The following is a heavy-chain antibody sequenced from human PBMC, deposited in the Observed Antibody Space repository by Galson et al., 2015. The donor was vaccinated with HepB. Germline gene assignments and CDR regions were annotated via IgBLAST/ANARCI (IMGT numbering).Heavy chain of an antibody. V-gene: IGHV4-59*01. D-gene: IGHD5-18*01. CDR3: ARGRRYSYGYALDY. J-gene: IGHJ4*02. Sequence: ETLSLTCTVSGGSISSYYWSWIRQPPGKGLEWIGYIYYSGSTNYNPSLKSRVTISVDTSKNQFSLKLSSVTAADTAVYYCARGRRYSYGYALDYWGQGTLVTVSS. CDR1: GGSISSYY. CDR2: IYYSGST.